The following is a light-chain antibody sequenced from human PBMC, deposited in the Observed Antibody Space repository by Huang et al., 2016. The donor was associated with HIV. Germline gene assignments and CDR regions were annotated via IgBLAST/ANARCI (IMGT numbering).Light chain of an antibody. J-gene: IGKJ2*01. Sequence: EIVLTLSPGTLSLAPGERATLSCRASQTVSSNDLAWYQQKPGQAPRLLIYGASSRATGIPDRFSGSGSGTDFTLTITRVEPEDFAVYYCQQYGNYLETFGQGTNLEIK. CDR3: QQYGNYLET. V-gene: IGKV3-20*01. CDR2: GAS. CDR1: QTVSSND.